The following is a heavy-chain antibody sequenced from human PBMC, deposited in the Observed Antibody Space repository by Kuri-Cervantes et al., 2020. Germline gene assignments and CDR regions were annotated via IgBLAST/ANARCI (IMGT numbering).Heavy chain of an antibody. CDR1: GFTFSSYG. Sequence: GESLKISCAASGFTFSSYGMHWVRQAPGKGLEWVAVISYDGSNKYYADSVKGRFTISRDNSKNTLYPQMNSLRAEDTAVYYCARGDGDYFSFDYWGQGTLVTVSS. J-gene: IGHJ4*02. D-gene: IGHD4-17*01. V-gene: IGHV3-30*03. CDR2: ISYDGSNK. CDR3: ARGDGDYFSFDY.